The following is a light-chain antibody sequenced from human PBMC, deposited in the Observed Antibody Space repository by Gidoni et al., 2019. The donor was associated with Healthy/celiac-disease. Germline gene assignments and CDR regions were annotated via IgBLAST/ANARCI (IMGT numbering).Light chain of an antibody. Sequence: EFVLTQSPATLSLSPVERATLSCRASQRVSSSYLAWYQQKPGQAPRLLIYGASSRATGIPDRFSGSGSGTDFTLTISRLEPEDFAMYYCQQYGSSLYTFGQGTKLEIK. V-gene: IGKV3-20*01. CDR1: QRVSSSY. CDR2: GAS. J-gene: IGKJ2*01. CDR3: QQYGSSLYT.